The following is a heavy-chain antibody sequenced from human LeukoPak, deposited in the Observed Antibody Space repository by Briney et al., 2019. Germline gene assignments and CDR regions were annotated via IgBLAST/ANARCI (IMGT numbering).Heavy chain of an antibody. J-gene: IGHJ5*02. CDR1: GGSISSYY. V-gene: IGHV4-59*01. CDR3: AIEGVRGANLQWFDP. D-gene: IGHD3-10*01. Sequence: SETLSLTCTVSGGSISSYYWSWIRQPPGKGLEWIGYIHYTGSTNYNPSLMSRITISVDTSKHQFSLKLKSVTAADTAVYYCAIEGVRGANLQWFDPWGHGILVTVSS. CDR2: IHYTGST.